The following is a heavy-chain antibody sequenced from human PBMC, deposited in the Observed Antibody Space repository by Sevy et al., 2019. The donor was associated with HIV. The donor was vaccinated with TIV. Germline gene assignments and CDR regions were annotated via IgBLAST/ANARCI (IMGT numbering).Heavy chain of an antibody. CDR2: LSWNSGSI. V-gene: IGHV3-9*01. D-gene: IGHD4-17*01. CDR3: AKGRSPGLTVTPGWFDP. J-gene: IGHJ5*02. CDR1: GFTFDDYA. Sequence: GGSLRLSCAASGFTFDDYAMHWVRQAPGKGLEWVSGLSWNSGSIGYADSVKGRFTISRDNAKNSLYLQMNSLRAEDTAFYYCAKGRSPGLTVTPGWFDPWGQGTLVTVSS.